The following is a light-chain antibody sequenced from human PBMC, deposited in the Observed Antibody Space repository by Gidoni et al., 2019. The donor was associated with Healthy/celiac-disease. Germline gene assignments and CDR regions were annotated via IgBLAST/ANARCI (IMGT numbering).Light chain of an antibody. Sequence: DIQMTQSPSSLSASVGDRVTITCRAIKSISSYLNWYQQKPGKAPKLLIYAASSLQSGVPSRLSGSGSGTDFTLTISSLQPEDFATYYCQQSYSTPVWTFGQGTKLEIK. CDR1: KSISSY. J-gene: IGKJ2*02. V-gene: IGKV1-39*01. CDR2: AAS. CDR3: QQSYSTPVWT.